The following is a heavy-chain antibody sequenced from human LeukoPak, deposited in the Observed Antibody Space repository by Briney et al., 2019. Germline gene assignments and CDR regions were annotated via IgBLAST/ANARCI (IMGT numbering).Heavy chain of an antibody. CDR1: GFTFSNAW. J-gene: IGHJ4*02. D-gene: IGHD1-26*01. V-gene: IGHV3-15*01. Sequence: GGSLRLSCAASGFTFSNAWMSWVRQAPGKGLEWVGRIKSKTDGGTTDYAAPVKGRFTISRDDSKNTLYLQMNSLKTGDTAVYYCTTSRVGATTFDYWGQGTLVTVSS. CDR2: IKSKTDGGTT. CDR3: TTSRVGATTFDY.